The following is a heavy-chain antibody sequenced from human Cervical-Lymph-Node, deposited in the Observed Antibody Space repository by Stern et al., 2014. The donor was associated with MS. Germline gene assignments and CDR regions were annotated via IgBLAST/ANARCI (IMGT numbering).Heavy chain of an antibody. D-gene: IGHD7-27*01. CDR3: AREPNWGPPHYDY. J-gene: IGHJ4*02. CDR1: GYTFTGYT. Sequence: QVQLVQSGAEVKKPGASVKVSCKTSGYTFTGYTVHWVRQAPGQRPEWMGRVDADNGYSKYSQKFQGRVTITRDTSATTVYMEVTSLISEDTGVYFCAREPNWGPPHYDYWGQGTLVTVSS. V-gene: IGHV1-3*01. CDR2: VDADNGYS.